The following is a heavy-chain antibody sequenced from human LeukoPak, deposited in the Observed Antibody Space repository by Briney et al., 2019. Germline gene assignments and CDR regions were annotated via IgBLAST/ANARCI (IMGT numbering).Heavy chain of an antibody. CDR3: ARDFVVVPAAIPWFDP. V-gene: IGHV1-2*02. J-gene: IGHJ5*02. CDR2: INPNSGGT. CDR1: GYTFTGYY. D-gene: IGHD2-2*02. Sequence: ASVKVSCKASGYTFTGYYMHWVRQAPGQGLEWMGWINPNSGGTNYAQKLQGRVTMTTDTSTSTAYMELRSLRSDDTAVYYCARDFVVVPAAIPWFDPWGQGTLVTVSS.